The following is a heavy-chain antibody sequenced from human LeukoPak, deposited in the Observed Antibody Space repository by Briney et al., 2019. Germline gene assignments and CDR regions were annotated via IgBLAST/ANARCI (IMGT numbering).Heavy chain of an antibody. CDR1: GFTFSDYY. CDR3: ARIGIAVAGTSQLYYYYMDV. D-gene: IGHD6-19*01. J-gene: IGHJ6*03. CDR2: ISSSGSTI. V-gene: IGHV3-11*04. Sequence: GGSLRLSCAASGFTFSDYYMSWIRQAPGKGLEWVSYISSSGSTIYYADSVKGRFTISRDNAKNSLYLQMNSLRAEDTAVYYCARIGIAVAGTSQLYYYYMDVWGKGTTVTVSS.